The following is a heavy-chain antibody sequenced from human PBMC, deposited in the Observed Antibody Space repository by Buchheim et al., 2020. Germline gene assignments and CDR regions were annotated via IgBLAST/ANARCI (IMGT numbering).Heavy chain of an antibody. Sequence: QVQLQESGPGLVKPSQTLSLTCTVSGGSISSGGYYWSWIRQHPGKGLEWIGYIYYSGSTYYNPSLKSRVTISVDTSKNQFSLKLSSVTAADTAVHYCARWGRRVVVAATQSLTKNTVLDYWGQGTL. V-gene: IGHV4-31*03. CDR2: IYYSGST. CDR3: ARWGRRVVVAATQSLTKNTVLDY. CDR1: GGSISSGGYY. J-gene: IGHJ4*02. D-gene: IGHD2-15*01.